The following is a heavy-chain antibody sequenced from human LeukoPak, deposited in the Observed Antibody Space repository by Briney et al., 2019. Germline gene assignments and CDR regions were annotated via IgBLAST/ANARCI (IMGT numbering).Heavy chain of an antibody. V-gene: IGHV1-69*05. CDR2: IIPIFGTA. Sequence: SVKVSCKASGGTFSYYAISWVRQAPGQGLEWMGRIIPIFGTANYAQKFQGRVTITTDESTSTAYMELSSLRSEDTAVYYCAITYYDFWSGYPFWGQGTLVTVSS. J-gene: IGHJ4*02. CDR1: GGTFSYYA. D-gene: IGHD3-3*01. CDR3: AITYYDFWSGYPF.